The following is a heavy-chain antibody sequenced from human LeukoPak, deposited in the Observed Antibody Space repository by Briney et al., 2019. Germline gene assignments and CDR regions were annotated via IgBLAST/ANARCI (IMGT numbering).Heavy chain of an antibody. D-gene: IGHD3-22*01. J-gene: IGHJ4*02. CDR2: MNPNSGNT. CDR1: GYTFTSYD. V-gene: IGHV1-8*01. Sequence: ASVKVSCKASGYTFTSYDINWVRQATGQGLEWMGWMNPNSGNTGYAQKFQGRVTMTRNTSISTAYMELSSLRSEDTVVYYCARVPRDLGVVVPWDYWGQGTLVTVSS. CDR3: ARVPRDLGVVVPWDY.